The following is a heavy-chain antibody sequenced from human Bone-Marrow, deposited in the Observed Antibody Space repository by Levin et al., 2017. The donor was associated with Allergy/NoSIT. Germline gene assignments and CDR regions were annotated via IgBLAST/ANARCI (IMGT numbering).Heavy chain of an antibody. CDR2: IYSSGKT. Sequence: SETLSLTCTVSGGSIRSGGFYWSWIRQPAGKGLDWIGRIYSSGKTYYNPSLKSRVTLSLDTSDNQFSLNLSSVTAADTAVYYCARAVCRTISCYSFSAFDIWGRGTMVTVSS. D-gene: IGHD2-2*01. J-gene: IGHJ3*02. CDR1: GGSIRSGGFY. CDR3: ARAVCRTISCYSFSAFDI. V-gene: IGHV4-61*02.